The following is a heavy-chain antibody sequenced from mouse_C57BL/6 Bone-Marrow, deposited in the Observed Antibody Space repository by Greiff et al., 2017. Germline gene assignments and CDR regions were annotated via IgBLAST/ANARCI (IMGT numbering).Heavy chain of an antibody. D-gene: IGHD2-3*01. CDR1: GYSITSGYY. CDR2: ISYDGSN. CDR3: ARESGYYVNY. V-gene: IGHV3-6*01. J-gene: IGHJ2*01. Sequence: EVKLMESGPGLVKPSQSLSLTCSVTGYSITSGYYWNWIRQFPGNKLEWMGYISYDGSNNYNPSLKNRISITRDTSKNQFFLKLNSVTTEDTATYYCARESGYYVNYWGQGTTLTVSS.